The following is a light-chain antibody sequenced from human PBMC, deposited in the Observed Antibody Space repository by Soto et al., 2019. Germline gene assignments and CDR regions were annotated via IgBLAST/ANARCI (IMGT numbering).Light chain of an antibody. V-gene: IGLV2-14*01. CDR3: SSYTPSNTWL. Sequence: QSALTQPASVSGSPGQSITISCTATTSDVGGFDSVSWYQQHPGTAPRGIIYEVSNRPSGVSYRFSGSKSANTASLTISGLQADDEADYYCSSYTPSNTWLFGGGTQLTVL. CDR2: EVS. CDR1: TSDVGGFDS. J-gene: IGLJ3*02.